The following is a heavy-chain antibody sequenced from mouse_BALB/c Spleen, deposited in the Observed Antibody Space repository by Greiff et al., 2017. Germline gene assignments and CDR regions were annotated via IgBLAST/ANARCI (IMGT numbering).Heavy chain of an antibody. CDR3: ARGGDYYGYYFDY. J-gene: IGHJ2*01. D-gene: IGHD1-2*01. Sequence: EVMLVESGGGLVKPGGSLKLSCAASGFTFSSYAMSWVRQTPEKRLEWVASISSGGSTYYPDSVKGRFTISRDNARNILYLQMSSLRSEDTAMYYCARGGDYYGYYFDYWGQGTTLTVSS. V-gene: IGHV5-6-5*01. CDR1: GFTFSSYA. CDR2: ISSGGST.